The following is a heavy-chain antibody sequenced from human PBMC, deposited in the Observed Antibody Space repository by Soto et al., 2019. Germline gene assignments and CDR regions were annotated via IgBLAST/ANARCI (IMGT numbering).Heavy chain of an antibody. Sequence: SVKVSCKASGGTFSSYAISWVRQAPGQGLEWMGGIIPIFGTANYAQKFQGRVTITADESTSTAYMELSSLRSEDTAVYYCARDRVVVPAARYYYYYYGMDVWGQGTTVTVSS. D-gene: IGHD2-2*01. J-gene: IGHJ6*02. CDR3: ARDRVVVPAARYYYYYYGMDV. CDR2: IIPIFGTA. CDR1: GGTFSSYA. V-gene: IGHV1-69*13.